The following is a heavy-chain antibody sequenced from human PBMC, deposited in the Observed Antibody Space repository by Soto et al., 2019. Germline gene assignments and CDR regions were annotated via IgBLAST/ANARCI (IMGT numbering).Heavy chain of an antibody. Sequence: ETLSLTCAVYGGSFSGYYWSWIRQPPGKGLEWIGEINHSGSTNYNPSLKSRVTISVDTSKNQFSLKLSSVTAADTAVYYCARGVVPAAIRFHRGANWFDHWGQRILVTVSS. V-gene: IGHV4-34*01. CDR2: INHSGST. CDR1: GGSFSGYY. CDR3: ARGVVPAAIRFHRGANWFDH. J-gene: IGHJ5*02. D-gene: IGHD2-2*02.